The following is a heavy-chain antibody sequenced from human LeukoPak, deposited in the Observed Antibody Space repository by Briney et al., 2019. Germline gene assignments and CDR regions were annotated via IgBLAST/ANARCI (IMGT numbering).Heavy chain of an antibody. V-gene: IGHV3-74*01. D-gene: IGHD2-15*01. CDR2: FNSDGGST. CDR1: GFTFSTYW. Sequence: PGGSLRLSCAASGFTFSTYWMHWVRQAPGKGLVWVSRFNSDGGSTYYADSVKGRFTISRDNAKNTLYLQMNSLRAEDTAVYYCASCSGGSCSWVYYYYGMDVWGQGTTVTVSS. CDR3: ASCSGGSCSWVYYYYGMDV. J-gene: IGHJ6*02.